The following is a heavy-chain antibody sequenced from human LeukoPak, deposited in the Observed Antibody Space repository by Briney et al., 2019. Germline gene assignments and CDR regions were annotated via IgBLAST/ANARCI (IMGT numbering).Heavy chain of an antibody. CDR3: ASRSPYSGYDLYDY. CDR2: IIPLFGAA. CDR1: GYTFTNYA. V-gene: IGHV1-69*06. Sequence: ASVKVSCKASGYTFTNYAISWVRQAPGQGLEWMGGIIPLFGAANFAQKFQGRVTFTADKTTSTAYMELSSLRSEDTAVYYCASRSPYSGYDLYDYWGQGTLVTVS. J-gene: IGHJ4*02. D-gene: IGHD5-12*01.